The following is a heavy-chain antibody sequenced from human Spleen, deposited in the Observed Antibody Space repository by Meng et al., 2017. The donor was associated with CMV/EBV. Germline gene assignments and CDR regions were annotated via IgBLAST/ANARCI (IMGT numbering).Heavy chain of an antibody. CDR3: ARAALWGFDY. CDR1: GGSFSGYY. V-gene: IGHV4-34*01. CDR2: INHSGST. Sequence: SLTCAVYGGSFSGYYWSWIRQPPGKGLEWIGEINHSGSTNYNPSLKSRVTISVDTSKNQFSLKLSSVTAADTAVYYCARAALWGFDYWGQGTLVTVSS. J-gene: IGHJ4*02. D-gene: IGHD3-16*01.